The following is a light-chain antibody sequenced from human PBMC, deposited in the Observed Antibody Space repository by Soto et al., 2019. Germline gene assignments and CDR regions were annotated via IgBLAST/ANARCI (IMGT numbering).Light chain of an antibody. CDR2: GAS. J-gene: IGKJ5*01. Sequence: ESVLTQSPGTLSLSLGERATITCRASQSVSGSHLAWYQQKPGQAPRLLIYGASTRATGIPDRFSGSGAGTDFTLSIRRLEPEDFAVYYCQHYGFSLITFGQGTRLEIK. V-gene: IGKV3-20*01. CDR3: QHYGFSLIT. CDR1: QSVSGSH.